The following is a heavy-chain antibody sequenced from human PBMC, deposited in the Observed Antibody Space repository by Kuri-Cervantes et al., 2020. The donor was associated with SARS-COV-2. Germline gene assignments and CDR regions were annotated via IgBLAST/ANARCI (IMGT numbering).Heavy chain of an antibody. V-gene: IGHV1-46*02. D-gene: IGHD2-2*01. CDR3: ARGAPIVVVPAAKGDDAFDI. CDR1: GYTFNSYY. J-gene: IGHJ3*02. Sequence: ASVKVSCKASGYTFNSYYMHWVRQAPGQGLEWMGIINPSGGSTSYAQKFQGRVTMTRDTSTSTVYMELSSLRSEDTAVYYCARGAPIVVVPAAKGDDAFDIWCQGTMVTVSS. CDR2: INPSGGST.